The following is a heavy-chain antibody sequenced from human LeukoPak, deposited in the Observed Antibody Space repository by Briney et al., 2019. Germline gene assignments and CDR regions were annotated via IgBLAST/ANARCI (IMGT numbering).Heavy chain of an antibody. CDR3: ARVGYSYGYCFDY. D-gene: IGHD5-18*01. CDR1: GFTFSSYS. Sequence: GGSLRLSCAASGFTFSSYSMNWDRQAPGKGLEWVSSISSSSSYIYYADSVKGRFTISRDNAKNSLYLQMNSLRAEDTAVYYCARVGYSYGYCFDYWGQGTLVTVSS. CDR2: ISSSSSYI. V-gene: IGHV3-21*01. J-gene: IGHJ4*02.